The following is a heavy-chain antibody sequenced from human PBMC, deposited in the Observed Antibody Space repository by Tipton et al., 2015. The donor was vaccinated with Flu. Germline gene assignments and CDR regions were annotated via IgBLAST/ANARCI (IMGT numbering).Heavy chain of an antibody. CDR3: ARGRAVDY. V-gene: IGHV4-59*01. Sequence: TLSLTCTVSGGSISSYYWSWIRQPPGKALEWIGYIYYSGNTNYNPSLKSRVTISEDTSKNQLSLHLRSVTAADTAVYYCARGRAVDYWGQGTLVTVSS. CDR1: GGSISSYY. J-gene: IGHJ4*02. CDR2: IYYSGNT.